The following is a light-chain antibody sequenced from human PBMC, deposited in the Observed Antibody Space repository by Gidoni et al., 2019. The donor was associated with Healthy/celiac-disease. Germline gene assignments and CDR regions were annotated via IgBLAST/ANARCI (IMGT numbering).Light chain of an antibody. CDR2: LGS. CDR1: QSLLHSNGYNY. CDR3: MQALQTPT. Sequence: IVMTQSQLSLPVTPGEPASISCRSSQSLLHSNGYNYLDWYLQKPGQSPQLLIYLGSNRVSGVPDRFSGSGSGTDFTLKISRVEAEDVGVYYCMQALQTPTFGQGTKLEIK. J-gene: IGKJ2*01. V-gene: IGKV2-28*01.